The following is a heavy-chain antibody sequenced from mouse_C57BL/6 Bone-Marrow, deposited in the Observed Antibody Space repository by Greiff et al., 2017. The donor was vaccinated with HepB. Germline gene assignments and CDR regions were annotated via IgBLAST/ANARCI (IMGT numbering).Heavy chain of an antibody. V-gene: IGHV1-15*01. CDR1: GYTFTDYE. CDR2: IDPETGGT. D-gene: IGHD1-1*01. CDR3: TRDYYGRGDYAMDY. J-gene: IGHJ4*01. Sequence: QVHVKQSGAELVRPGASVTLSCKASGYTFTDYEMHWVKQTPVHGLEWIGAIDPETGGTAYNQKFKGKAILTADKSSSTAYMELRSLTSEDSAVYYCTRDYYGRGDYAMDYWGQGTSVTVSS.